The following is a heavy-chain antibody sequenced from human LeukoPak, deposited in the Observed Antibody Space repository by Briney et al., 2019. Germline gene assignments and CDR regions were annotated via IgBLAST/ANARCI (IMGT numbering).Heavy chain of an antibody. D-gene: IGHD4-17*01. CDR1: GFTFSSYA. V-gene: IGHV3-23*01. CDR3: AKGATVTTLYYFDY. CDR2: ISGSGVNT. Sequence: GGSLRLSCAASGFTFSSYAMTWVRQAPGKGLEWVSVISGSGVNTYYADSVKGRFIISRDNSKNTLYLQMNSLRAEDTAVYYCAKGATVTTLYYFDYWGQGTLVTVSS. J-gene: IGHJ4*02.